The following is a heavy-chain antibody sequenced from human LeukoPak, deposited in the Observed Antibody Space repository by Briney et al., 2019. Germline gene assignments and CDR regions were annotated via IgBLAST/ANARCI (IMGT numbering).Heavy chain of an antibody. CDR2: MNPNSGNT. CDR1: GYTFTSYD. CDR3: ASNKVGATLADY. J-gene: IGHJ4*02. Sequence: ASVKVSCKASGYTFTSYDINWVRQATGQGLEWMGWMNPNSGNTGYAQKFQGRVTITADESTSTAYMELSRLRFEDTAVYYCASNKVGATLADYWGQGTLVTVSS. V-gene: IGHV1-8*01. D-gene: IGHD1-26*01.